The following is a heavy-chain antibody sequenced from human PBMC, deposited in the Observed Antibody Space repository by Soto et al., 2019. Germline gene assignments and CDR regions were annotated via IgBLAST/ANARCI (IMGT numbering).Heavy chain of an antibody. V-gene: IGHV4-34*01. Sequence: KTSETLSLTCAVYGGSFSGYYCSWVRQPPGKGLEWIGELYDSGSINYNASLKSRVSISVDTSKNLFSLKLSSVTAADTAVYYCARGLGGVQHWGQGTLVTVS. CDR3: ARGLGGVQH. CDR2: LYDSGSI. J-gene: IGHJ1*01. CDR1: GGSFSGYY.